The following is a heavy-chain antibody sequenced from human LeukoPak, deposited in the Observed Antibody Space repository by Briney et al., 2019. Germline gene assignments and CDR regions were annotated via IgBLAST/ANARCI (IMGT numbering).Heavy chain of an antibody. CDR1: GGTFISYA. V-gene: IGHV1-69*01. CDR3: ARDLRYYDFWSGYFSNHYYYMDV. D-gene: IGHD3-3*01. J-gene: IGHJ6*03. Sequence: SVKVSCKGSGGTFISYAISGVRQAPGQGGEGMGGIIPIFGRAKYAQKFQGRVTITADESTSTAYMELSSLRSEDTAVYYCARDLRYYDFWSGYFSNHYYYMDVWGKGTTVTVSS. CDR2: IIPIFGRA.